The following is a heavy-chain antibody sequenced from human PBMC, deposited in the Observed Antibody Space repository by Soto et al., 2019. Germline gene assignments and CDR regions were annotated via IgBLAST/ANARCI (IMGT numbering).Heavy chain of an antibody. CDR3: ARGQVFYYYMDV. Sequence: QVQLVQSGAEVKKPGTSVKVSCKASGGTFSSYTISWVRQAPGQGLEWMGRIIPILGIANYAQKFQGRVTITADNSTSTAYMELSSLRSEDTAVYYCARGQVFYYYMDVWGKGTTVTVSS. D-gene: IGHD3-10*01. J-gene: IGHJ6*03. CDR2: IIPILGIA. CDR1: GGTFSSYT. V-gene: IGHV1-69*02.